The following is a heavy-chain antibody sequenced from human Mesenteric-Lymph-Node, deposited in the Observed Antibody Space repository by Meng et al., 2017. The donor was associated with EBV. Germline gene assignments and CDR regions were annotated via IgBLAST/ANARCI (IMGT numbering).Heavy chain of an antibody. CDR1: GGSNSSSNW. D-gene: IGHD6-19*01. Sequence: RGSGPGLVTPSGTLALTCAVSGGSNSSSNWWSWLRQPPGKGLEWIGEIYHSGSTNYNPSLKSRVTISVDKSKNQFSLNLSSVTAADTAVYYCARVGQWLPVDYWGQGTLVTVSS. J-gene: IGHJ4*02. CDR3: ARVGQWLPVDY. V-gene: IGHV4-4*02. CDR2: IYHSGST.